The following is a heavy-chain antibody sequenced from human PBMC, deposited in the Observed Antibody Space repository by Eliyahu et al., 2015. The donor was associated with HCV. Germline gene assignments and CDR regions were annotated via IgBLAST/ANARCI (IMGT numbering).Heavy chain of an antibody. Sequence: EVQLVESGGGXVKPGGSLRLSCXAXGFTFSXAWMSWVRQAPGKGVEWXGRIKSKTDGGTTDYAAPVKGRFTISRDDSKSTLYLQMNSLKTEDTAVYYCTTGAPGGFDYYLDVWGQGTTVTVSS. V-gene: IGHV3-15*01. CDR3: TTGAPGGFDYYLDV. D-gene: IGHD3-10*01. CDR2: IKSKTDGGTT. CDR1: GFTFSXAW. J-gene: IGHJ6*03.